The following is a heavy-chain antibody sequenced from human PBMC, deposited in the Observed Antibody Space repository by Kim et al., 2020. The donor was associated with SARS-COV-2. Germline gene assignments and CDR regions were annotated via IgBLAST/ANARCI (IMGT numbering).Heavy chain of an antibody. D-gene: IGHD3-22*01. CDR3: AKVVWYYYDSSGYYHDY. V-gene: IGHV3-23*01. Sequence: GKGRFTISRENSKNPLYLQMNSLRAEDTAVYYCAKVVWYYYDSSGYYHDYWGQGTLVTVSS. J-gene: IGHJ4*02.